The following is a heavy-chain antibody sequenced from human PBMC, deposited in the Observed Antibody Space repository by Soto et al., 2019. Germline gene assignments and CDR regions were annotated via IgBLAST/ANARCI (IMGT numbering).Heavy chain of an antibody. CDR1: GYTFTVYY. CDR2: VNPNSGGT. D-gene: IGHD6-25*01. Sequence: ASGKVSCYASGYTFTVYYIYWVRQAPGQGLEWMGWVNPNSGGTKYAQELQGRVTMTRVTSISTGYMELSSLKTDDTALYYCAKDAHTLLIAGATEGIDPWGHGTPVTVSS. CDR3: AKDAHTLLIAGATEGIDP. J-gene: IGHJ5*02. V-gene: IGHV1-2*02.